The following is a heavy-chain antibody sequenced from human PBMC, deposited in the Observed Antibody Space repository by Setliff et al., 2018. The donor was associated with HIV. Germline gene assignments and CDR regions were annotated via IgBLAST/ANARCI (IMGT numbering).Heavy chain of an antibody. J-gene: IGHJ4*02. CDR1: GGSISSHY. Sequence: SETLSLTCTVSGGSISSHYWSWIRQPPGKGLEWIGHIYYSGSTDYNPSLKSRVTISLDMSKNQFSLKLTSVTAADTAVYYCARVGRYSSACFFDYWGQGALVTVSS. CDR3: ARVGRYSSACFFDY. V-gene: IGHV4-59*11. CDR2: IYYSGST. D-gene: IGHD6-19*01.